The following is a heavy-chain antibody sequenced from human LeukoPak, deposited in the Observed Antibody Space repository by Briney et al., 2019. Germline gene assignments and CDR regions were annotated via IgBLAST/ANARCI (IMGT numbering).Heavy chain of an antibody. CDR3: ARDYGDYVFDY. V-gene: IGHV1-69*13. CDR1: GGTFSSYA. D-gene: IGHD4-17*01. Sequence: SLKVSCKASGGTFSSYAISWVRHAPGQGLEWMGGIIPIFGKANYAQKFQGRVTITADESTSTAYMELSSLRSEDTAVYYCARDYGDYVFDYWGQGTLVTVSS. J-gene: IGHJ4*02. CDR2: IIPIFGKA.